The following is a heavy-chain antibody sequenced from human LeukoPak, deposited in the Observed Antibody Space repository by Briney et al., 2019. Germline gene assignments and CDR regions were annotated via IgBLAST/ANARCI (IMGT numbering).Heavy chain of an antibody. CDR3: AIRGYCSSTSCYEYFDL. J-gene: IGHJ2*01. V-gene: IGHV1-69*04. CDR2: IIPILGIA. CDR1: GGTFSSYA. Sequence: GASVKVSCKASGGTFSSYAISWVRQAPGQGLEWTGRIIPILGIANYAQKFQGRVTITADKSTSTAYMELSSLRSEDAAVYYCAIRGYCSSTSCYEYFDLWGRGTLVTVSS. D-gene: IGHD2-2*01.